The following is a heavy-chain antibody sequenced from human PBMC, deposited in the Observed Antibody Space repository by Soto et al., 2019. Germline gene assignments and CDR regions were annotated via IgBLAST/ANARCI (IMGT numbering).Heavy chain of an antibody. V-gene: IGHV4-31*03. D-gene: IGHD3-9*01. J-gene: IGHJ5*02. CDR2: IYYSGST. CDR1: GGSISSGGYY. Sequence: SETLSLTCTVSGGSISSGGYYWSWIRQHPGKGLEWIGYIYYSGSTNYNPSLKSRVIISVDTSKNQFSLKLSSVTAADTAVYYCARLAYYDILTDNWFDPWGQGTLVTVSS. CDR3: ARLAYYDILTDNWFDP.